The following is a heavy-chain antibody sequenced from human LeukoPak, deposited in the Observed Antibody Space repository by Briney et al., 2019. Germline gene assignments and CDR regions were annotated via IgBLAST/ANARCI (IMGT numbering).Heavy chain of an antibody. J-gene: IGHJ3*02. CDR3: ARAPRGYSGYDLIDAFDI. V-gene: IGHV1-69*04. CDR1: GCTFSSYA. D-gene: IGHD5-12*01. CDR2: IIPILGIA. Sequence: SVKVSCKASGCTFSSYAISWVRQAPGQGLEWMGRIIPILGIANYAQKFQGRVTITADKSTSTAYMELSSLRSEDTAVYYCARAPRGYSGYDLIDAFDIWGQGTMVTVSS.